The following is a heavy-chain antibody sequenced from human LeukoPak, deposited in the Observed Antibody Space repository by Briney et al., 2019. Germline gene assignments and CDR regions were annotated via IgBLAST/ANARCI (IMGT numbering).Heavy chain of an antibody. CDR1: GYTFISCT. V-gene: IGHV7-4-1*02. D-gene: IGHD4-17*01. Sequence: ASVKVSCKASGYTFISCTMNWVRQAPGQGLEWMGWINTNTGNPTYAQGFTGRFVFSLDTSVSTAYLQISSLKAEDTAVYYCARRGDYVPYYYGMDVWGQGTTVTVSS. CDR2: INTNTGNP. CDR3: ARRGDYVPYYYGMDV. J-gene: IGHJ6*02.